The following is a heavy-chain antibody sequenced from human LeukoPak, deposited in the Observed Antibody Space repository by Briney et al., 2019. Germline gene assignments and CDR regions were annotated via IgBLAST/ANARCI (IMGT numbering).Heavy chain of an antibody. CDR2: ISYDGSNK. D-gene: IGHD2-21*02. Sequence: GGSLRLSCAASGFTFSSYGMHWVRQAPGKGLESVAVISYDGSNKYYADSVKGRFTISRDNSKNTLYLQMNSLRAEDTAVYYCAKESAYCGSDCRSLSDYWGQGTLVTVSS. CDR1: GFTFSSYG. CDR3: AKESAYCGSDCRSLSDY. V-gene: IGHV3-30*18. J-gene: IGHJ4*02.